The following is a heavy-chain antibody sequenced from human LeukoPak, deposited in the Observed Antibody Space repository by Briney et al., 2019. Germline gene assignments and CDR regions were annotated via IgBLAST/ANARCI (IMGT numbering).Heavy chain of an antibody. V-gene: IGHV3-23*01. CDR3: VREGDSSGWIYFQH. D-gene: IGHD6-19*01. CDR1: GFTFSSYA. Sequence: GGSLRLSCAASGFTFSSYAMSWVRQAPGKGLEWVSAISGSGGSTYYADSVKGRFTISRDNSKNTLYLQMNSLRAEDTAVYYCVREGDSSGWIYFQHWGQGTLVTVSS. J-gene: IGHJ1*01. CDR2: ISGSGGST.